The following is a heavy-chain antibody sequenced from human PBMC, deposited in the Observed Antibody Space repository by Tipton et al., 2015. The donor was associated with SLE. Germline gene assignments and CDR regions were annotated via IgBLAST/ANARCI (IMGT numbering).Heavy chain of an antibody. CDR2: INHSGST. CDR1: GGSFSGYY. D-gene: IGHD4-23*01. V-gene: IGHV4-34*01. Sequence: TLSLTCAVYGGSFSGYYWSWIRQPPGKGLEWIGEINHSGSTNYNPSLKSRVTISVDTSKNQFSLKLRSVTAADTAVYYCARGGRRWYFDYWGQGTLVTVSS. CDR3: ARGGRRWYFDY. J-gene: IGHJ4*02.